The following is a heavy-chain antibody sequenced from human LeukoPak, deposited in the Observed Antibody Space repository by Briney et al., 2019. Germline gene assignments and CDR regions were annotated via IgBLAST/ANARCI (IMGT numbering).Heavy chain of an antibody. V-gene: IGHV3-53*04. D-gene: IGHD4-17*01. CDR2: IYSGGST. CDR1: EFTVSSNY. CDR3: ATIGGDYVSFDN. Sequence: QAGGSLRLSCAASEFTVSSNYMSWVRQAPGKGLEWVSVIYSGGSTYYADSVKGRFTISRHNSKNTLYLQMNSLRGEDTAVYHCATIGGDYVSFDNWGQGTLVTVTS. J-gene: IGHJ4*02.